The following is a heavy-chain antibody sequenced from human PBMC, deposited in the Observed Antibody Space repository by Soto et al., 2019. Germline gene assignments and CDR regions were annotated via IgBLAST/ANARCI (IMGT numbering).Heavy chain of an antibody. CDR2: MNPNSGNT. Sequence: GASVTVSCKASGYAFTSYDINWVRQATGQGLEWMGWMNPNSGNTGYAQKFQGRVTMTRNTSISTAYMELSSLRSEDTAVYYCARVILDIVVVVVAATTFDYWGQGTLVTVSS. V-gene: IGHV1-8*01. CDR3: ARVILDIVVVVVAATTFDY. J-gene: IGHJ4*02. CDR1: GYAFTSYD. D-gene: IGHD2-15*01.